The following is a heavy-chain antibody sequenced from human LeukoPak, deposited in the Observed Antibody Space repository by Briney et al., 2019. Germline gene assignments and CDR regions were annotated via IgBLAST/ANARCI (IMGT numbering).Heavy chain of an antibody. CDR1: GFTVSNDY. V-gene: IGHV3-66*02. CDR2: IYADGTT. D-gene: IGHD3-3*01. CDR3: AREIRGYYAAY. J-gene: IGHJ4*02. Sequence: GGSLRLSCAASGFTVSNDYMAWVRQDPGKGLEWVSLIYADGTTFYTDSVKGRFTISRDSSTNTVSLQMNSLRDEDTAMYYCAREIRGYYAAYWGQGILVTVSS.